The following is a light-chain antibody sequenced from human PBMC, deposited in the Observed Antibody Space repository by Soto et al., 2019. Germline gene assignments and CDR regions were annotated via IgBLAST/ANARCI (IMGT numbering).Light chain of an antibody. Sequence: EIVMTQSPASLSVSPGERATLSCRASQSVSSNLAWYQQKPGQAPRLLIYGASTGATGVPARFSGSGSGTDFTLTISSLQSEDFAVYYCQQYNNWPRTFGQETKVDIK. V-gene: IGKV3-15*01. CDR1: QSVSSN. J-gene: IGKJ1*01. CDR3: QQYNNWPRT. CDR2: GAS.